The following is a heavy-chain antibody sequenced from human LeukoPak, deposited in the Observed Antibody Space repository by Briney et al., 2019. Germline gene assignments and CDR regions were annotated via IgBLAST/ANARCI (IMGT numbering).Heavy chain of an antibody. D-gene: IGHD2-15*01. CDR1: GFTFSSYA. CDR2: ISGSGGST. Sequence: PGGSLRLSCAASGFTFSSYAMRWVRQAPGKGLEWVSAISGSGGSTYYADSVKGRFTISRDNSKNTLYLQMNSLRAEDTAVYYCVGSCYYVCRQLGNYWGQGTLVTVSS. J-gene: IGHJ4*02. V-gene: IGHV3-23*01. CDR3: VGSCYYVCRQLGNY.